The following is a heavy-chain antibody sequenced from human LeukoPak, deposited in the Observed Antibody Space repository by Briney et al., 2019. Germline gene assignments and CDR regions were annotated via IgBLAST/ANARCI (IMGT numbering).Heavy chain of an antibody. Sequence: SETLSLTCTVSGDSISSSSYYWVWLRQPPGKGLEWIATIHYTGSTYYNPSLKSRVTISVNTYKNQFSLKLSSVTAADTAMYYCARYWGPYDNSGAYFDYWGQGTLVTVSS. J-gene: IGHJ4*02. CDR1: GDSISSSSYY. CDR3: ARYWGPYDNSGAYFDY. V-gene: IGHV4-39*01. D-gene: IGHD3-22*01. CDR2: IHYTGST.